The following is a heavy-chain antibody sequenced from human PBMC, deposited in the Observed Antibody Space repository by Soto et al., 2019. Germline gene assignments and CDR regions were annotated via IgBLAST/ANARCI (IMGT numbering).Heavy chain of an antibody. D-gene: IGHD2-21*02. V-gene: IGHV1-69*12. J-gene: IGHJ3*02. CDR3: ARPFRFNCGGDCGRFNI. Sequence: QVQLVQSGAEVKKPGSSVKVSCKASGGTFSSYAISWVRQAPGQGLEWMGGIIPIFGTANYAQKFQGRVTITADESTSTAYMELSSLRSEDTAVYYCARPFRFNCGGDCGRFNIWGQGTMVTVSS. CDR1: GGTFSSYA. CDR2: IIPIFGTA.